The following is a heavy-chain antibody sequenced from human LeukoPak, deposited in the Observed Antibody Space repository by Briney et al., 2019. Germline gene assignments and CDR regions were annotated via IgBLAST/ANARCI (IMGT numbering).Heavy chain of an antibody. CDR3: AKVLSGSQDY. V-gene: IGHV3-23*01. CDR1: GFTFSSYA. Sequence: GGSLRLSCAASGFTFSSYAMSWVRQAPGKGLEWVSAMSGSGGSTYYADSVKGRFTISRDNSKNTLYMQMNSLRAEDTAVYYCAKVLSGSQDYWGQGTLVTVFS. CDR2: MSGSGGST. D-gene: IGHD1-26*01. J-gene: IGHJ4*02.